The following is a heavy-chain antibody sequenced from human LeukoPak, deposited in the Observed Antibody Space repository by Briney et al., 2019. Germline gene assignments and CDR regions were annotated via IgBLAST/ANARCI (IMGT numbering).Heavy chain of an antibody. V-gene: IGHV4-59*01. CDR3: AREKARESGYSYGYAFDS. Sequence: SETLSLTCTVSGGSISGYYWSWIRQPPGKGLEWIGYIYYSGSTNYNPSLKSRVTISVDTSKNQFSLKLSSVTAADTAVYYCAREKARESGYSYGYAFDSWGQGTLVTVSS. J-gene: IGHJ4*02. CDR1: GGSISGYY. D-gene: IGHD5-18*01. CDR2: IYYSGST.